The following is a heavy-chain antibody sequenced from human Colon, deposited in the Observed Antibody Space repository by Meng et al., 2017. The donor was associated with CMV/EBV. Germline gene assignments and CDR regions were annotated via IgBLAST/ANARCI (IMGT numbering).Heavy chain of an antibody. Sequence: GGSLRLSCAASGFTVSGNYMSWVRQAPGKGLEWVAFIRHDGSNRYYAESVRGRVSISRDNSKNTVYLEINSLKAEDTAVYYCARPDQYCSSATCPFFQHWGQGTRVTVSS. V-gene: IGHV3-30*02. CDR3: ARPDQYCSSATCPFFQH. CDR2: IRHDGSNR. J-gene: IGHJ1*01. D-gene: IGHD2-2*01. CDR1: GFTVSGNY.